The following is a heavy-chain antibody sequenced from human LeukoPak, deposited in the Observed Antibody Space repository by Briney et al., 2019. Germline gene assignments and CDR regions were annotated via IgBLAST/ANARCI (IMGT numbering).Heavy chain of an antibody. CDR1: GGTFSSYA. J-gene: IGHJ4*02. Sequence: GASVKVSCKASGGTFSSYAISWVRQAPGQGLEWMGGIIPIFGTANYAQKFQGRVTVTADESTSTAYMELSSLRFEDTAVYYCARETYSSSSSFDYWGQGTLVTVSS. CDR3: ARETYSSSSSFDY. CDR2: IIPIFGTA. D-gene: IGHD6-6*01. V-gene: IGHV1-69*13.